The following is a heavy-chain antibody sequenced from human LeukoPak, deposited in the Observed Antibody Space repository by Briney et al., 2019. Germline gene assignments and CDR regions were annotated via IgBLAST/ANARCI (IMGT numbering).Heavy chain of an antibody. CDR2: MNPNSGNT. J-gene: IGHJ4*02. D-gene: IGHD2-21*01. V-gene: IGHV1-8*01. CDR3: ARVAGNCGGDCYRLLY. Sequence: GASVKVSCKASGYTFTTYDINWVRQATGQGFEWLGWMNPNSGNTGYAQKFQGRVTMTRNISITTAYMELSNLRSEDTAVYYCARVAGNCGGDCYRLLYWGQGTLVTVSS. CDR1: GYTFTTYD.